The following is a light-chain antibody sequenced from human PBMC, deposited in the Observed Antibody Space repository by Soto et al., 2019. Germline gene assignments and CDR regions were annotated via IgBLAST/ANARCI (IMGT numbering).Light chain of an antibody. V-gene: IGKV3-20*01. CDR1: QAIRSTH. J-gene: IGKJ2*01. CDR2: LSS. Sequence: ETVLTQSPGPLSLSPGERATLSCRASQAIRSTHLAWYQQKPGQAPRLLMYLSSTRAPGIPDRFSGSGSGTDFTLSISRLEPEDFAVYYCQQYDSSPYPFRQGTKLEIK. CDR3: QQYDSSPYP.